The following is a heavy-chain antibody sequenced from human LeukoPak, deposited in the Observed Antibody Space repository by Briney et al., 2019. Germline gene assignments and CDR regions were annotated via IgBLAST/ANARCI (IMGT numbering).Heavy chain of an antibody. CDR3: ASDDYGGFDI. V-gene: IGHV3-23*01. J-gene: IGHJ3*02. CDR1: EFTFSSFA. D-gene: IGHD4-23*01. Sequence: GGSLRLSCAASEFTFSSFAMSWVRQAPGKGLECVSVISGSGDSTNYADSVKGRFTISRDNAKNSLYLQMNSLRAEDTAVYYCASDDYGGFDIWGQGTMVTVSS. CDR2: ISGSGDST.